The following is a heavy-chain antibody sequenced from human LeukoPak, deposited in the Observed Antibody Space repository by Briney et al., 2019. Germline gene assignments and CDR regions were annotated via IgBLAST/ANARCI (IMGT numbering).Heavy chain of an antibody. CDR2: VISSGIRT. J-gene: IGHJ4*02. CDR3: VRDGGTYFRAFDY. Sequence: GGSLRLSCAASGFTFNTYLMSWVRQAPGKGLEWVSSVISSGIRTYYADSVMGRFTISRYNSKNTLHLQMNSLGAGDTALYYCVRDGGTYFRAFDYWGQGTLVTVSS. CDR1: GFTFNTYL. V-gene: IGHV3-23*01. D-gene: IGHD3-16*01.